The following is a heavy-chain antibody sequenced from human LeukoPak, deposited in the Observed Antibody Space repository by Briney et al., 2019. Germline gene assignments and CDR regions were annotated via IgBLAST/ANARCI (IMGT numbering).Heavy chain of an antibody. CDR2: IYYSGST. Sequence: PSETLSLTCTVSGGSISSSSYYWGWIRQPPGKGLEWIGNIYYSGSTYYNPSLKSRVTISVDTSKNQFSLKLSSVTAADTAVYYCAREGYCSSTSCDNWFDPWGQGTLVTVSS. D-gene: IGHD2-2*01. V-gene: IGHV4-39*07. CDR3: AREGYCSSTSCDNWFDP. J-gene: IGHJ5*02. CDR1: GGSISSSSYY.